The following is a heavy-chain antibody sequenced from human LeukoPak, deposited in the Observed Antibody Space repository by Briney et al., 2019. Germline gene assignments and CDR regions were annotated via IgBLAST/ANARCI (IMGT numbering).Heavy chain of an antibody. V-gene: IGHV3-7*01. Sequence: GGSLRLSCAASGFTFSSYWMSWVRQAPGKGLEWVANIKQDGSEKYYVDSVKGRFTISRDNAKNSLYLQMNSLRAEDTAVYYCARDRDYYGSGSYPWFDPWGQGTLVTVSS. CDR2: IKQDGSEK. J-gene: IGHJ5*02. CDR3: ARDRDYYGSGSYPWFDP. D-gene: IGHD3-10*01. CDR1: GFTFSSYW.